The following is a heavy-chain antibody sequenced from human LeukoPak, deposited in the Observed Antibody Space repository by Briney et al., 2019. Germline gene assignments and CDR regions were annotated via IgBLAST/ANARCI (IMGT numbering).Heavy chain of an antibody. CDR1: GFTFSKYW. V-gene: IGHV3-7*01. CDR2: MKEDGGEI. CDR3: VRDRGYSTFDY. J-gene: IGHJ4*02. Sequence: GGSLRLSCAASGFTFSKYWMSWVRRAPGKGPEWVANMKEDGGEINYVDSVKGRFTISRDNAKNSLYLQMNRLRAEDTAVYYCVRDRGYSTFDYWGQGTLATVSS. D-gene: IGHD4-23*01.